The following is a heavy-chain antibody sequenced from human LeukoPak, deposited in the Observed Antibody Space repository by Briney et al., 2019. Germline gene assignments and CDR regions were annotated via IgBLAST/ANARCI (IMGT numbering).Heavy chain of an antibody. CDR3: ARALGDSSGYWFFDY. V-gene: IGHV3-74*01. CDR2: INSDGSST. J-gene: IGHJ4*02. Sequence: PGGSLRLSCAASGFTFSSYWMHWVRKAPGKGLVWVSRINSDGSSTSYADSVKGRFTISRDNAENTLYLQMNSLRAEDTAVHYCARALGDSSGYWFFDYWGQGTLVTVSS. D-gene: IGHD3-22*01. CDR1: GFTFSSYW.